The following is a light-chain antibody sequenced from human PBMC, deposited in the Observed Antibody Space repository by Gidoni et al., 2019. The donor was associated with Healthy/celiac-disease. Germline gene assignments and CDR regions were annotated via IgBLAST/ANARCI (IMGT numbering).Light chain of an antibody. CDR1: QSVLYSSNNKNY. J-gene: IGKJ3*01. CDR3: QQYYSTPLT. V-gene: IGKV4-1*01. Sequence: DIFITHSPDSLAVSLGDRATLNCKSSQSVLYSSNNKNYLAWYQQKPGQPPKLLIYWASTRESGVPDRFSGSGSGTDFTLTISSLQAEDVAVYYCQQYYSTPLTFGPGTKVDIK. CDR2: WAS.